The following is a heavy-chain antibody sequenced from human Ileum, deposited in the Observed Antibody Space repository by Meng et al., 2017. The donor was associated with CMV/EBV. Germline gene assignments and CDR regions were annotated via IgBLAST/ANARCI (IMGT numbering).Heavy chain of an antibody. CDR1: GDSLSSAGYY. CDR3: ARERGSNYAFDC. J-gene: IGHJ4*02. D-gene: IGHD4-11*01. Sequence: VSGDSLSSAGYYWTWFRQHPEKGLEWIGYIHYTGSTFYSPSLKSRVTISSDTSKNQFSLKLSSVTAADTAVYYCARERGSNYAFDCWGQGTLVTVSS. CDR2: IHYTGST. V-gene: IGHV4-31*02.